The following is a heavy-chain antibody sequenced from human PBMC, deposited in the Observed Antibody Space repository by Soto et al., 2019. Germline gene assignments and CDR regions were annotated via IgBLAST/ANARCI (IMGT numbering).Heavy chain of an antibody. CDR2: ISYDGSNK. Sequence: GGSLRLSCAASGFTFSSYGMHWVRQAPGKGLEWVAVISYDGSNKYYADSVKGRFTIARDNSKNTLYLQMNSLRAEDTAVYYCAKKQGGDEVATITSFGMDVWGQGTTVTVSS. CDR3: AKKQGGDEVATITSFGMDV. V-gene: IGHV3-30*18. J-gene: IGHJ6*02. CDR1: GFTFSSYG. D-gene: IGHD5-12*01.